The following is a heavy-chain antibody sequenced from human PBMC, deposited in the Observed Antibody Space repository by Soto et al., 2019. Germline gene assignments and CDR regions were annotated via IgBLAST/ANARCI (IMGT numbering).Heavy chain of an antibody. V-gene: IGHV3-73*02. J-gene: IGHJ6*02. Sequence: EVQLVESGGGLVQPGGSLKLSCAASGFTFSGSAMHLVRQAYGKGLEWVARIRSTANSYATAYAASVKGRFTISRDDSKDTAYLQMNSLKTEDTAVYYCTSYCSSTSCYDSYYYYGMDVWGQGTTVTVSS. CDR3: TSYCSSTSCYDSYYYYGMDV. CDR1: GFTFSGSA. D-gene: IGHD2-2*01. CDR2: IRSTANSYAT.